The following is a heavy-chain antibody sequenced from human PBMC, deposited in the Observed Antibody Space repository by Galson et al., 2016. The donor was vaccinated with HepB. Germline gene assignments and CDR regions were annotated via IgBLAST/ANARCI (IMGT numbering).Heavy chain of an antibody. J-gene: IGHJ4*02. D-gene: IGHD3-16*01. CDR1: GFTFSSHT. CDR2: ISSEGSRT. V-gene: IGHV3-30-3*01. Sequence: SLRLSCAASGFTFSSHTMHWVRQAPGKGLEWVAVISSEGSRTDYADSVKGRFTISRDISKNTVFLQMNSPRVIDTAVYYCARDNYGYGNYLDSWGQGTLVTVSS. CDR3: ARDNYGYGNYLDS.